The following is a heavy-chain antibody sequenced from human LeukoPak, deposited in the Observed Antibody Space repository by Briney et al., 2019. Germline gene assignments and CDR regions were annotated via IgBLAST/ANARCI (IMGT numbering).Heavy chain of an antibody. J-gene: IGHJ4*02. CDR3: ARRRYGSGSPSPHFDY. V-gene: IGHV5-51*01. Sequence: GESLKISCEGSGYTFTSYWITWVRQMPGKGLEWMGIIYPGDSDTRYSPSFQGQVTISADKSISTAYLQWSSLKASDTAMYYCARRRYGSGSPSPHFDYWGQGTLVTVSS. CDR2: IYPGDSDT. CDR1: GYTFTSYW. D-gene: IGHD3-10*01.